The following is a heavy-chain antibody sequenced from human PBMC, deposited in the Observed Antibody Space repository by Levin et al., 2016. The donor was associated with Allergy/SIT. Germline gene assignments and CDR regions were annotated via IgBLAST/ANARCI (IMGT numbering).Heavy chain of an antibody. V-gene: IGHV4-34*01. Sequence: WIRQPPGKGLEWIGEINQSGSTKYNPSLKSRVTIAVDTSKQQFSLKLSSVTAADTAVYYCARDNGYYIMESSFDIWGQGTMVTVSS. J-gene: IGHJ3*02. D-gene: IGHD4-17*01. CDR3: ARDNGYYIMESSFDI. CDR2: INQSGST.